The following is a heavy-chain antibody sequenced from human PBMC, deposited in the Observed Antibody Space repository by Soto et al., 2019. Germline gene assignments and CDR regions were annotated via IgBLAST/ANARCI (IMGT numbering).Heavy chain of an antibody. V-gene: IGHV4-39*01. CDR1: GGYISSSSYY. CDR3: SRTSYSSGWQVDY. Sequence: PSETLSLTSTVSGGYISSSSYYWGWIRQPPGKGLQWIGSIYYSGSTYYNPSLKSRVTISVDTSKNQFSLKLSSMTAADTAVYYCSRTSYSSGWQVDYWGQGTLVTVSS. CDR2: IYYSGST. D-gene: IGHD6-19*01. J-gene: IGHJ4*02.